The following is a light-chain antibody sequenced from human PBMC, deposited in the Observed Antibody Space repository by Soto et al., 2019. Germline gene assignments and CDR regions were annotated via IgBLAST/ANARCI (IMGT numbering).Light chain of an antibody. CDR3: QHSYSIPLS. CDR2: AAS. J-gene: IGKJ4*02. Sequence: DIQMTPSPSSLSASVGARVTITSRAIQSSSSYLNWYQRKPGKAHEFLTYAASSLQSGVQSRFSGSGSGTDFTLTISSLHPEDFASYYCQHSYSIPLSFGGGTKVEMK. V-gene: IGKV1-39*01. CDR1: QSSSSY.